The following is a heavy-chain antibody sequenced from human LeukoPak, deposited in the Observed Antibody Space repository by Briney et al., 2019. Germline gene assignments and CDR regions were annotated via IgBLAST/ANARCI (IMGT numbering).Heavy chain of an antibody. V-gene: IGHV4-59*04. CDR3: ARSEINDYMRF. CDR1: GGSISSYY. D-gene: IGHD4-11*01. J-gene: IGHJ4*02. CDR2: IYQSGST. Sequence: SETLSLTCTVSGGSISSYYWSWIRQPPGKRLEWIGSIYQSGSTYDNLSLKSRLTMSVDTSKNQFSLKMRSVTAADTAIYYCARSEINDYMRFWGQGILVTVSS.